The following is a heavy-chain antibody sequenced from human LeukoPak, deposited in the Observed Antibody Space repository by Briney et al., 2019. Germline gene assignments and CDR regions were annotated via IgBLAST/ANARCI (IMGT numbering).Heavy chain of an antibody. CDR1: GGSFSGYY. CDR2: INHSGST. V-gene: IGHV4-34*01. J-gene: IGHJ4*02. D-gene: IGHD4-23*01. Sequence: SETLSLTCAVYGGSFSGYYWSWIRQPPGKGLEWIGEINHSGSTNYSPSLKSRVTISVDTSKNQFSLKLSSVTAADTAVYYCATMDYGGNYIDYWGQGTLVTVSS. CDR3: ATMDYGGNYIDY.